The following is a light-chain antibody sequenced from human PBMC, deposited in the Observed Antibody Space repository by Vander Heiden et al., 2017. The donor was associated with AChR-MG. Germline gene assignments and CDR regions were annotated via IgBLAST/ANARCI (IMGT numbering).Light chain of an antibody. Sequence: QSALTPPPSVSGSPGQSVTIPCTGSSSDMGRDNRVSWYHQTPGTAPKFIIYEVILRPSGVPIRFAGSKSGNTASLTISGLQAEDEGDYYCVSYTDNHTLVFGGGTKLTVL. CDR3: VSYTDNHTLV. V-gene: IGLV2-18*02. J-gene: IGLJ3*02. CDR2: EVI. CDR1: SSDMGRDNR.